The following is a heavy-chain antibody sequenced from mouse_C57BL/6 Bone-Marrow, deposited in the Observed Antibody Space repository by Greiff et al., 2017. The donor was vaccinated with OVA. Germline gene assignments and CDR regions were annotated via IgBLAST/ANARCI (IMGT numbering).Heavy chain of an antibody. Sequence: DVKLQESGPGLVKPSQSLSLTCSVTGYSITSGYYWNWIRQFPGNKLEWMGYISYDGSNNYNPSLKNRISITRDTSKNQFFLKLNSVTTEDTATYYCARDLSNPGYWGQGTTLTVSS. CDR1: GYSITSGYY. V-gene: IGHV3-6*01. CDR2: ISYDGSN. J-gene: IGHJ2*01. D-gene: IGHD2-5*01. CDR3: ARDLSNPGY.